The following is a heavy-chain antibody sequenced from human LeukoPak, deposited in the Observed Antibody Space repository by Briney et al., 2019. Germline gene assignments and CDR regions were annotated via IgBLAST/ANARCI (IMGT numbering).Heavy chain of an antibody. Sequence: ASVKVSRKTSGYNFNDHHVHWVRQAPGQGLEWMGLIYPKSGDTDYPQKFQIRATMTRDTSITSAYMELTSLRSDDTAVYYCVSHYGPGPVWGQGTLVTVS. J-gene: IGHJ4*02. CDR2: IYPKSGDT. CDR1: GYNFNDHH. D-gene: IGHD3-10*01. CDR3: VSHYGPGPV. V-gene: IGHV1-2*06.